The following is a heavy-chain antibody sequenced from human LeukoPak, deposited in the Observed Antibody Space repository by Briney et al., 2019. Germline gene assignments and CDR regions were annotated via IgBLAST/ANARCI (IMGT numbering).Heavy chain of an antibody. CDR3: AKEKDIVVVVAATFDY. CDR1: GFTFSSYA. Sequence: GGSLRLSCAASGFTFSSYAMSWVRQAPGKGLEWVSAISGSGGSTYYADSVKGRFTIFRDNSKNTLYLQMNSLRAEDTAVYYCAKEKDIVVVVAATFDYWGQGTLVTVSA. CDR2: ISGSGGST. V-gene: IGHV3-23*01. D-gene: IGHD2-15*01. J-gene: IGHJ4*02.